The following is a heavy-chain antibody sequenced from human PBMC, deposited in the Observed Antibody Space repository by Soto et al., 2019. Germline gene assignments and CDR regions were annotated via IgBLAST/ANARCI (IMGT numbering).Heavy chain of an antibody. V-gene: IGHV3-23*01. CDR1: GFTFSSYA. J-gene: IGHJ4*02. CDR2: ISGSGGST. D-gene: IGHD6-13*01. Sequence: GGSLRLSCAASGFTFSSYAMSWVRQAPGKGLEWVSAISGSGGSTYYADSVKGRFTISRDNSKNTLYLQMNSLRAEDTAVYYCASGSGRYSSSWYFDYWGQGTLVTVSS. CDR3: ASGSGRYSSSWYFDY.